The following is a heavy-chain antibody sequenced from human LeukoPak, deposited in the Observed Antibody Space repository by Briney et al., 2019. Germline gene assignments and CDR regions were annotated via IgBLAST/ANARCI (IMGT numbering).Heavy chain of an antibody. D-gene: IGHD2-2*02. J-gene: IGHJ4*02. Sequence: GGSLRLSCVGSGFIFADFGMNWVRQPPGKGLEWVAGINWNGGSIGYADSVKGRFTISRDNAKNSLYLQMNSLRADDTALYYCARDGGYCSSTYCYTYDYWGQGALVTVSS. CDR2: INWNGGSI. CDR3: ARDGGYCSSTYCYTYDY. CDR1: GFIFADFG. V-gene: IGHV3-20*04.